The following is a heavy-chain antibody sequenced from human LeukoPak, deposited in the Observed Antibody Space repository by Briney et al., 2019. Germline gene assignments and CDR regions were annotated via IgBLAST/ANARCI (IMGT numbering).Heavy chain of an antibody. D-gene: IGHD3-10*01. CDR3: ARTGGYMVWGVQNWFDP. CDR2: GTS. V-gene: IGHV4-39*01. Sequence: SETLSLTCTVSGGSISTSYYWGWVRQAPGKGLEWIGSGTSYYNPSLKSRATISVDTSRNQFSLKLTSVTAADTAVYYCARTGGYMVWGVQNWFDPWGQGTLVTVSS. CDR1: GGSISTSYY. J-gene: IGHJ5*02.